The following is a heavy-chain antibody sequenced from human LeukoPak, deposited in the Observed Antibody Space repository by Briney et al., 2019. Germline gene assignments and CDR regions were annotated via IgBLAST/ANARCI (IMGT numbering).Heavy chain of an antibody. Sequence: ASVKVSCKASGYTFTSYYMHWVRQAPGQGLEWMGWINPNSGDTKYAQKFQGRVTMTRDTSITTAYMELSRLRSDDTAVYYCARDGSLDCWGQGTLVTVSS. V-gene: IGHV1-2*02. J-gene: IGHJ4*02. CDR1: GYTFTSYY. CDR2: INPNSGDT. CDR3: ARDGSLDC. D-gene: IGHD2-15*01.